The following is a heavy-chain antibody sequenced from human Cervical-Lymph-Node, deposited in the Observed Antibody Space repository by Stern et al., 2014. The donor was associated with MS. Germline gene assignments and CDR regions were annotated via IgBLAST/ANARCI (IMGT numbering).Heavy chain of an antibody. D-gene: IGHD2-15*01. CDR3: ARGLLGSENAFDI. CDR1: GYTFTIYC. CDR2: ISAYNGNT. V-gene: IGHV1-18*01. Sequence: VQLVESGAEVKKPGASVKVSCKASGYTFTIYCISCVRQAPGPGLELIGWISAYNGNTNYAQKLQGRVTMTTDTSTSTAYMELRSLRSDDTAVYYCARGLLGSENAFDIWGQGTMVTVSS. J-gene: IGHJ3*02.